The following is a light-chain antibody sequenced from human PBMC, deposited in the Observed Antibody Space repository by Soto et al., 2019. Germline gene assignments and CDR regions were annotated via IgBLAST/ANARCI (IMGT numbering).Light chain of an antibody. CDR1: QSVSSSY. CDR3: QQYGDSPAT. J-gene: IGKJ3*01. Sequence: EIVLTQSPGTLSLSPGERATLSCRASQSVSSSYLAWYQQKPGQAPRLLIYGAFNRATGIPDRVSGSGSGTDFTLTFSRLEPEDFAVYYCQQYGDSPATFGPGTKVDIK. CDR2: GAF. V-gene: IGKV3-20*01.